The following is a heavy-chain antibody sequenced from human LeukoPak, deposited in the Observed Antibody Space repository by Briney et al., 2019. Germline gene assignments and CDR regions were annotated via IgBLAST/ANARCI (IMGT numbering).Heavy chain of an antibody. J-gene: IGHJ4*02. CDR2: IKGRVSGGTT. CDR3: TSDLPGGYSNYFDD. CDR1: GFTFTNAW. D-gene: IGHD4-23*01. Sequence: GGSLRLSCAASGFTFTNAWMSWVRQAPGKGLEWVGRIKGRVSGGTTDYAAPVKGRFTISRDDSKNTLHLQMDSLRTEDTAVYYCTSDLPGGYSNYFDDWGQGTLVTVSS. V-gene: IGHV3-15*01.